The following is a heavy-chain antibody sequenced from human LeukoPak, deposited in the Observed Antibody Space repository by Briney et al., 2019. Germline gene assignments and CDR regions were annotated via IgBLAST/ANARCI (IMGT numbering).Heavy chain of an antibody. Sequence: SETLSLTCTVSGGSISSSSYYWGWLRQHPGKGLEWIGYIYYSGSTYYNPSLKSRVTISVDTSKNQFSLKLSSVTAADTAVYYCARTPATYYYDSSGYYGVIFQHWGQGTLVTVSS. D-gene: IGHD3-22*01. J-gene: IGHJ1*01. CDR2: IYYSGST. CDR1: GGSISSSSYY. CDR3: ARTPATYYYDSSGYYGVIFQH. V-gene: IGHV4-31*03.